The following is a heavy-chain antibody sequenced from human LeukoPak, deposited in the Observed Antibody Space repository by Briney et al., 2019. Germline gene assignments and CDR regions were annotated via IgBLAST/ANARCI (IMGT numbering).Heavy chain of an antibody. CDR1: GFTFSNCA. J-gene: IGHJ4*02. Sequence: GGSLRLSCAASGFTFSNCAMSWVRQAPGKGLEWVSSITSSGSDTYYADSVKGRFTISRDNSKNTLYLQVNSLRAEDTAVYYCGAKLSGSYYDFWGQGTLISVSS. CDR2: ITSSGSDT. CDR3: GAKLSGSYYDF. D-gene: IGHD3-10*01. V-gene: IGHV3-23*01.